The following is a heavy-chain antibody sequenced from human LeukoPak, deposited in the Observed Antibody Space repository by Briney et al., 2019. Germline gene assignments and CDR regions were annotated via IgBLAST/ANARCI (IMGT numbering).Heavy chain of an antibody. CDR3: ARDGSSTSPIDL. J-gene: IGHJ2*01. CDR2: ISRSSGYV. V-gene: IGHV3-21*01. D-gene: IGHD6-13*01. Sequence: PGGSLRLSCSASGFTFSAYNMNWVRQAPGMGLEWVSYISRSSGYVTYTDSVKGRFTITRDNAKNSLHLQMNSLRAEDTAVYYCARDGSSTSPIDLWGRGTLVTVSS. CDR1: GFTFSAYN.